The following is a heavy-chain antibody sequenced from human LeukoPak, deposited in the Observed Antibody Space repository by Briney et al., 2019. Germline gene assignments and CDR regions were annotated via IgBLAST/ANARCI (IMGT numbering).Heavy chain of an antibody. Sequence: ASVKVSCKASGYTFTSYDINWVRQATGQGLEWMGWMNPNSGNTGYAQKFQGRVTMTRNTPISTAYMELSSLRSEDTAVYYCARGRTAARPRGRYFDYWGQGTLVTVSS. J-gene: IGHJ4*02. CDR3: ARGRTAARPRGRYFDY. CDR2: MNPNSGNT. V-gene: IGHV1-8*01. CDR1: GYTFTSYD. D-gene: IGHD6-6*01.